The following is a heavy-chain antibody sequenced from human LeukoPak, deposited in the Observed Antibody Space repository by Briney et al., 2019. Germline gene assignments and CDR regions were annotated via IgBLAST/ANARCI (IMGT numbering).Heavy chain of an antibody. J-gene: IGHJ6*03. V-gene: IGHV1-2*02. CDR2: INPNSGDT. CDR3: ARGDSHYYYMDV. D-gene: IGHD3-22*01. CDR1: GYTFTGYY. Sequence: ASVKVSCKASGYTFTGYYMHWVRQAPGQGLEWMGWINPNSGDTNYAQKFQGRVTMTRDTSISTAYMELSRLRSDDTALYYCARGDSHYYYMDVWGRGTTVSVSS.